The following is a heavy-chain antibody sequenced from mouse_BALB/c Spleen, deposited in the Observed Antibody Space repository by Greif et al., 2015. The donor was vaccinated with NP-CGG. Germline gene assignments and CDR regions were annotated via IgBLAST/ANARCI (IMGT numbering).Heavy chain of an antibody. D-gene: IGHD1-1*01. Sequence: EVKLVGSGGDLVKPGGSLKLSWAASGFTFSSYGMSWVRQTPDKRLEWVATISSGGSYTYYPDSVKGRFTISRDNAKNTLYLQMSSLKSEDTAMYFCARNYGSRWAMDYWGQGTSVTASS. CDR2: ISSGGSYT. J-gene: IGHJ4*01. V-gene: IGHV5-6*01. CDR3: ARNYGSRWAMDY. CDR1: GFTFSSYG.